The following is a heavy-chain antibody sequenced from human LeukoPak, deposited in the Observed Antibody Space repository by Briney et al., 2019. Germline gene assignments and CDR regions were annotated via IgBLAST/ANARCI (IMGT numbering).Heavy chain of an antibody. Sequence: SVKVSCKASGGTFSSYAISWVRQAPGQGLEWMGGIIPIFGTANYAQKFQGRVTITADESTSTAYMELSSLRSEDTAVYYCARGGWAVVTAMYYRGQGTLVTVSS. V-gene: IGHV1-69*13. D-gene: IGHD2-21*02. CDR3: ARGGWAVVTAMYY. CDR2: IIPIFGTA. CDR1: GGTFSSYA. J-gene: IGHJ4*02.